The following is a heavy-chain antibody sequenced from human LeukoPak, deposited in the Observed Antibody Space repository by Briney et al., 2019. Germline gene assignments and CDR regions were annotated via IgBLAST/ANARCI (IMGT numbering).Heavy chain of an antibody. J-gene: IGHJ4*02. V-gene: IGHV4-34*01. Sequence: PETLSLTCAVYGGSFSGYYWSWIRQPPGKGLEWIGEINHSGSTNYNPSLKSRVTISVDTSKNQFSLKLSSVTAADTAVYYCARDFLSPGYWGQGTLVTVSS. CDR2: INHSGST. D-gene: IGHD3-3*01. CDR3: ARDFLSPGY. CDR1: GGSFSGYY.